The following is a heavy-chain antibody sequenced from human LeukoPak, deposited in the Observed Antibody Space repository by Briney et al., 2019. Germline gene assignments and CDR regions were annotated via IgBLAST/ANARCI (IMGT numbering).Heavy chain of an antibody. CDR3: AKDKSLGLPTYFDY. CDR2: ISGSSVST. CDR1: GFTFSSYA. V-gene: IGHV3-23*01. Sequence: GGSLRLSCAASGFTFSSYAMTWVRQTPGKGLEWVSGISGSSVSTYYADFVKGRFTISRDNSKNTLYLQMNSLRAEDTAVYFCAKDKSLGLPTYFDYWGQGTLVTVSS. D-gene: IGHD7-27*01. J-gene: IGHJ4*02.